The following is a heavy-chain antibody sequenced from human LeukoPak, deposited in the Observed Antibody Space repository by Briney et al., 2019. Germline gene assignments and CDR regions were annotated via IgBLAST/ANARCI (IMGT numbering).Heavy chain of an antibody. D-gene: IGHD5-12*01. CDR1: GFTFSSYS. V-gene: IGHV3-30*03. Sequence: GGSLRLSCAASGFTFSSYSMNWVRQAPGKGLEWVAVISYDGSNKYYADSVKGRFTISRDNSKNTLYLQMNSLRAEDTAVYYCATNSGYEYYYYYYMDVWGKGTTVTVSS. CDR2: ISYDGSNK. J-gene: IGHJ6*03. CDR3: ATNSGYEYYYYYYMDV.